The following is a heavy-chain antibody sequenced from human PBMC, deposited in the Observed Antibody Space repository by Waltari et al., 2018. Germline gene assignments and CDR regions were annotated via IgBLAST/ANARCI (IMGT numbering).Heavy chain of an antibody. CDR3: ARSDYCTGGNCYLHY. J-gene: IGHJ4*02. D-gene: IGHD2-15*01. Sequence: EVQLVQSGAEVKKPGESLKISCKGSGYNFTNYWIGWVRQMPGKGLEWMGIIYPGDSGTKYSPSFQGQVTLSADKSISTAYLQWSSLKASDTAMYYCARSDYCTGGNCYLHYWGQGTLVTVSS. CDR2: IYPGDSGT. CDR1: GYNFTNYW. V-gene: IGHV5-51*03.